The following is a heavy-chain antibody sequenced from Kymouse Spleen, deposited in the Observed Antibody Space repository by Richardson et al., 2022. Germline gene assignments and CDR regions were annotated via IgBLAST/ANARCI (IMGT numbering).Heavy chain of an antibody. V-gene: IGHV4-34*01. CDR2: INHSGST. J-gene: IGHJ4*02. CDR3: ATSIAARHFDY. Sequence: QVQLQQWGAGLLKPSETLSLTCAVYGGSFSGYYWSWIRQPPGKGLEWIGEINHSGSTNYNPSLKSRVTISVDTSKNQFSLKLSSVTAADTAVYYCATSIAARHFDYWGQGTLVTVSS. D-gene: IGHD6-6*01. CDR1: GGSFSGYY.